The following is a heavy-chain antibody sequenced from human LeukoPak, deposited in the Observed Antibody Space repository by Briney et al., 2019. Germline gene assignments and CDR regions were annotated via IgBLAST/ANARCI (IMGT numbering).Heavy chain of an antibody. V-gene: IGHV4-34*01. J-gene: IGHJ4*02. CDR1: GGSFSGYY. CDR3: ARGLIKGIAVAGTG. D-gene: IGHD6-19*01. Sequence: SETLSLTCAVYGGSFSGYYWSWIRQPPGKGLEWIGEINHSGSTNYNPSLKSRVTISVDTSKNQFSLKLRSVTAADTAVYFCARGLIKGIAVAGTGWGQGTLVTVSS. CDR2: INHSGST.